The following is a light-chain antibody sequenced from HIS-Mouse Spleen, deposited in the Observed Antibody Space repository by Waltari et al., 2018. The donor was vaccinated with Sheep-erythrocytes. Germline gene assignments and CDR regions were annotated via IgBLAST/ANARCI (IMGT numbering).Light chain of an antibody. V-gene: IGLV2-23*01. CDR2: EGS. Sequence: QSALTQPASVSGSPGQSSTISCTGTSSDVGSYNLVSSYQQHPGKAPKLKIYEGSKRPSGVSNRFSGSKSGNTASLTISGLQAEDEADYYCCSYAGSSTPWVFGGGTKLTVL. CDR1: SSDVGSYNL. J-gene: IGLJ3*02. CDR3: CSYAGSSTPWV.